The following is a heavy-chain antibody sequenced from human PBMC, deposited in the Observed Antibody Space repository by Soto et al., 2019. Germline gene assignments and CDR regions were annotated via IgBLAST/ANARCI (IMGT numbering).Heavy chain of an antibody. Sequence: PGGSLRLSCFVFVLIFDDCAMRWGRCSPRRGLEWVAGINWNSGSIDYADSVKGRITTSRDNARTPLHRQTDSLRAEDTSFYYCVKHVSINWYSGHFRHWVQVTLVSV. V-gene: IGHV3-9*01. J-gene: IGHJ1*01. CDR3: VKHVSINWYSGHFRH. D-gene: IGHD1-26*01. CDR1: VLIFDDCA. CDR2: INWNSGSI.